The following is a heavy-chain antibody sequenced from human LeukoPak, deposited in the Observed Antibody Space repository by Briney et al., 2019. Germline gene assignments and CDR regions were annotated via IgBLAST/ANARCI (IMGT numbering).Heavy chain of an antibody. CDR3: ARDDRVISEGVPAAHGY. CDR2: ISAYNGNT. D-gene: IGHD2-2*01. CDR1: GYTFTSYG. V-gene: IGHV1-18*01. Sequence: EASVKVSCKASGYTFTSYGISWVRQAPGQGLEWMGWISAYNGNTNYAQKLQGRVTMTTDTSTSTAYMELRSLRSDDTAVYYCARDDRVISEGVPAAHGYWGQGTLVTVSS. J-gene: IGHJ4*02.